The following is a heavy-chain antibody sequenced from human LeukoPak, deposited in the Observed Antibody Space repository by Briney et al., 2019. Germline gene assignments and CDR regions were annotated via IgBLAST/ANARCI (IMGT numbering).Heavy chain of an antibody. CDR1: GFTFDDYA. D-gene: IGHD3-22*01. J-gene: IGHJ4*02. CDR3: ARDPRDSSGRPVGFDY. V-gene: IGHV3-66*01. Sequence: GGSLRLSCAASGFTFDDYAMHWVRQAPGKGLEWVSVIYSGGSTYYADSVKGRFTISRDNSKNTLYLQMNSLRAEDTAVYYCARDPRDSSGRPVGFDYWGQGTLVTVSS. CDR2: IYSGGST.